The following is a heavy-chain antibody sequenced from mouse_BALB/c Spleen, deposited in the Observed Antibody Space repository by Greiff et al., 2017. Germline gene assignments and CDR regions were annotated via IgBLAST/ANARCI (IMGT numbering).Heavy chain of an antibody. Sequence: QVQLQQPGAELVKPGAPVKLSCKASGYTFTSYWMNWVKQRPGRGLEWIGRIDPSDSETHYNQKFKDKATLTVDKSSSTAYIQLSSLTSEDSAVYYCARLDDYYYAMDYWGQGTSVTVSS. CDR3: ARLDDYYYAMDY. V-gene: IGHV1-69*02. CDR2: IDPSDSET. CDR1: GYTFTSYW. D-gene: IGHD2-4*01. J-gene: IGHJ4*01.